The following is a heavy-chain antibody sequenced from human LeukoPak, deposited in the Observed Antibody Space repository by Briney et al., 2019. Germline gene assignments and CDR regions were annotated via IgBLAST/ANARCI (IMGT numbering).Heavy chain of an antibody. CDR2: ISRSSTYI. CDR3: ARYGVAAATSWVDY. V-gene: IGHV3-21*01. D-gene: IGHD2-15*01. CDR1: GFTFSGYS. Sequence: PGGSLRLSCAASGFTFSGYSMNWVRQAPGKGLEWVSSISRSSTYIYYADSVKGRFTISRDNAKNSLYLQMNSLRAEDTAVYYCARYGVAAATSWVDYWGQGTLVTVSS. J-gene: IGHJ4*02.